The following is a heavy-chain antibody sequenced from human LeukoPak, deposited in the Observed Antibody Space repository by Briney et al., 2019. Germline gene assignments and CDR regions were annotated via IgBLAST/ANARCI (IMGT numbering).Heavy chain of an antibody. Sequence: GGSLRLSCAASGFTFRSCYMHWVRQAPEKGLVWVSRINSDGSTTNYADSVKGRFTISRDNAKNTLYLQMNSLRAEDTAVYYCARDAFGGDKSPFWGQGTLVTVSS. CDR3: ARDAFGGDKSPF. CDR1: GFTFRSCY. J-gene: IGHJ4*02. V-gene: IGHV3-74*01. CDR2: INSDGSTT. D-gene: IGHD3-3*01.